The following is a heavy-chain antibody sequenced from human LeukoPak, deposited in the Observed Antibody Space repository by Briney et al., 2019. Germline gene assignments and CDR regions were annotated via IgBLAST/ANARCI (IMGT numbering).Heavy chain of an antibody. CDR3: ARRPHSSGWSSSITLFEH. J-gene: IGHJ4*02. CDR1: GYTFTDYY. D-gene: IGHD6-19*01. Sequence: ASVKVSCKASGYTFTDYYIHCVRQAPGQGLEWMGWINPNSGDTNYAQKFRGRVTMTSDTSISTAYMELSSLRSDDTAIYYCARRPHSSGWSSSITLFEHWGQGTLVTVSS. V-gene: IGHV1-2*02. CDR2: INPNSGDT.